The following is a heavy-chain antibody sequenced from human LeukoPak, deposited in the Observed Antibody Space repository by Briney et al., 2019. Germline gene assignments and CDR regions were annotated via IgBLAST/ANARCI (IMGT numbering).Heavy chain of an antibody. CDR2: ISSSSSCI. Sequence: GGSLRLSCAASGFTFSSYSMNWVRQAPGKGLEWVSSISSSSSCIYYADSVKGRFTISRDNAKNSLYLQMNSLRAEDTAVYYCARAPMVRGPRDAFDIWGQGTMVTVSS. CDR1: GFTFSSYS. CDR3: ARAPMVRGPRDAFDI. V-gene: IGHV3-21*01. J-gene: IGHJ3*02. D-gene: IGHD3-10*01.